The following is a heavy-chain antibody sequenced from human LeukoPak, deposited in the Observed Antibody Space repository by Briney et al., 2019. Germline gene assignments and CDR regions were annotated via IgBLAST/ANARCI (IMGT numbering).Heavy chain of an antibody. D-gene: IGHD3-10*01. Sequence: GGSLRLSCVASGFTFSGYNMHWVRQAPGKGLEWVAVMSYDGSNKYYADSVKGRFTISRDNSKNTLYLQMNSLRAEDTAVYYCARGRVRGVNWFDPWGQGTLVTVSS. V-gene: IGHV3-30-3*01. CDR3: ARGRVRGVNWFDP. CDR1: GFTFSGYN. CDR2: MSYDGSNK. J-gene: IGHJ5*02.